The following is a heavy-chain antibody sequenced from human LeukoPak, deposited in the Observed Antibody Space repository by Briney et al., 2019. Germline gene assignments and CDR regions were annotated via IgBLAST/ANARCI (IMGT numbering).Heavy chain of an antibody. Sequence: PSETLSLTCTVSGGSISNQYWSWIRQPPGKGLEWMGYMSNSGSSSYNPSLNSRGTISVDTSKNQFSLKLTSVTAADTAVYYCARERVEGTGAGSYYHFGMDVWGQGTTVTVSS. D-gene: IGHD3-10*01. CDR1: GGSISNQY. CDR2: MSNSGSS. J-gene: IGHJ6*02. CDR3: ARERVEGTGAGSYYHFGMDV. V-gene: IGHV4-59*11.